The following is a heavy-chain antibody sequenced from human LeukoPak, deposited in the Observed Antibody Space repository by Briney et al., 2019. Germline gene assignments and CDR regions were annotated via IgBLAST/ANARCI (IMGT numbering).Heavy chain of an antibody. V-gene: IGHV3-33*01. CDR3: ARYYGDSYYFDY. CDR1: GFPFSSYG. D-gene: IGHD4-17*01. CDR2: TWYDGSSK. Sequence: GRSLRLSCAASGFPFSSYGMHWVRQAPGKGLEWVALTWYDGSSKYYADSVKGRFTISRDNSKNTQYLQMNSLRAEDTAVYYCARYYGDSYYFDYWGQGTLVTVSS. J-gene: IGHJ4*02.